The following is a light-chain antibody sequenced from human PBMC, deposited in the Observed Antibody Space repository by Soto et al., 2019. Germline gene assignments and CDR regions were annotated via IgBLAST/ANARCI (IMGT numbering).Light chain of an antibody. Sequence: EIVMTLSPLSLPVTPGEPASISCKSSQSLLNSNEYKCLDWYLQKPGQSPQLLIYLGSNRASGVPDRFSGSGSGTDFTLKISRVEAEDVGVYYCMQHLQTPITFGQGTRLEIK. V-gene: IGKV2-28*01. CDR2: LGS. CDR1: QSLLNSNEYKC. CDR3: MQHLQTPIT. J-gene: IGKJ5*01.